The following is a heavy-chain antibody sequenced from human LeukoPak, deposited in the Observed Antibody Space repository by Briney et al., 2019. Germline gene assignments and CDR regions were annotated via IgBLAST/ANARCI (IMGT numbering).Heavy chain of an antibody. CDR3: ATDYYDSSGYYGTADY. CDR1: GFSFSDYW. CDR2: INQDGSEK. Sequence: PGGSLRLSCAASGFSFSDYWMTWVRQAPGKGLEWVASINQDGSEKYSVDSVKGRFTISRDNAKNSLYLQMNSLRAEDTAVYYCATDYYDSSGYYGTADYWGQGTLVTVSS. J-gene: IGHJ4*02. D-gene: IGHD3-22*01. V-gene: IGHV3-7*01.